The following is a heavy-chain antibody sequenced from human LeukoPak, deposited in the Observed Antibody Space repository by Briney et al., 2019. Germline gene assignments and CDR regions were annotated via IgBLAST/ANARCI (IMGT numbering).Heavy chain of an antibody. D-gene: IGHD3-10*01. J-gene: IGHJ4*02. Sequence: SETLSLTCAVSGGPLTSYYWSWIRQPPGKGLEWIGFIYYRGSTNYNPSLKSRVTISVDTSKNQFSLKLSSVTAADTAVYYCASAGGWGQGTLVTVSS. CDR1: GGPLTSYY. CDR2: IYYRGST. V-gene: IGHV4-59*08. CDR3: ASAGG.